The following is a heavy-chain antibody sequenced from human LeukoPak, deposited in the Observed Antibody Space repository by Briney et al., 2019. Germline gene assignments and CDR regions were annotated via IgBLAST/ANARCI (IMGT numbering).Heavy chain of an antibody. D-gene: IGHD6-19*01. Sequence: GGSLRLSCAASGFTFSSYSMNWVRQAPGKGLEWVSYISSSSSTIYYADSVKGRFTISRDNAKNSLYLQMNSLRAEDTAVYYCARDQGAAVAGTMYLDYWGQGTLVTVSS. J-gene: IGHJ4*02. CDR2: ISSSSSTI. CDR1: GFTFSSYS. CDR3: ARDQGAAVAGTMYLDY. V-gene: IGHV3-48*04.